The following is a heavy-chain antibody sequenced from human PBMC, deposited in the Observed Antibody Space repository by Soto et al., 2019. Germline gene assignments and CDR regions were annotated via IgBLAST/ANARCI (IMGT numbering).Heavy chain of an antibody. D-gene: IGHD6-13*01. CDR3: ARVRAAAGKRYWFDP. CDR2: IDHSRST. Sequence: QVQLQQWGAGLLKPSETLSLTCAVYGGSLRDYYWSWIRQPPGKGLEWIGDIDHSRSTKYNPYLKGRVSMSGDTSKNQCSLILTSVTAADTAVYYCARVRAAAGKRYWFDPGVQGTLVIVSS. V-gene: IGHV4-34*01. CDR1: GGSLRDYY. J-gene: IGHJ5*02.